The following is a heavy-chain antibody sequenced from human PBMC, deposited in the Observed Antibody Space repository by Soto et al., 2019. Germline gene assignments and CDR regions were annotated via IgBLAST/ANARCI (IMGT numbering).Heavy chain of an antibody. V-gene: IGHV3-23*01. Sequence: HPGGSLRLSCAASGFTFSSYAMSWVRQAPGKGLEWVSAISGSGGSTYYADSVKGRFTISRDNSKNTLYLQMNSLRAEDTAVYYCAKFEYCSSTSCYGKTYYYYYMDVWGKGTTVTVSS. CDR1: GFTFSSYA. CDR2: ISGSGGST. D-gene: IGHD2-2*01. J-gene: IGHJ6*03. CDR3: AKFEYCSSTSCYGKTYYYYYMDV.